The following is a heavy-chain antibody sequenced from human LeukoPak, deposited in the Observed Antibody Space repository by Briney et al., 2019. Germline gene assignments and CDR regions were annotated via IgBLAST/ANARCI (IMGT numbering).Heavy chain of an antibody. CDR3: ARKASHLSYGLRAIDY. D-gene: IGHD5-18*01. Sequence: KPSETLSLTCAVYGGSFSDHYWNWIRQPPGKGLEWIGEINHSGTTNYNASLKSRVTISVDTSKNHFSLKLNSMTAADTAVYYCARKASHLSYGLRAIDYWGQGNLVTVSS. CDR1: GGSFSDHY. V-gene: IGHV4-34*01. J-gene: IGHJ4*02. CDR2: INHSGTT.